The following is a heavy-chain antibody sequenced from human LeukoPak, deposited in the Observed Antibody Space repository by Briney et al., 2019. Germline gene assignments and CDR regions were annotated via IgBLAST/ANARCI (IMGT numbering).Heavy chain of an antibody. Sequence: ASVKVSCKASGYTFTSYGISWVRQAPGQGLEWMGWISAYNGNTNYAQKLQGRVTMTTDTSTSTAYMELRSLRSDDTAVYYCARVKSGALTPVGELSLLLRDSEFDYWGQGTLVTVSS. J-gene: IGHJ4*02. CDR1: GYTFTSYG. V-gene: IGHV1-18*01. D-gene: IGHD3-10*01. CDR3: ARVKSGALTPVGELSLLLRDSEFDY. CDR2: ISAYNGNT.